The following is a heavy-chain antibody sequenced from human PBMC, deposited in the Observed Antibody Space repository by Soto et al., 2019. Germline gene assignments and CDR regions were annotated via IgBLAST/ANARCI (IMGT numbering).Heavy chain of an antibody. J-gene: IGHJ5*02. CDR2: ISSSSSYI. Sequence: GGSLRLSCAASGFTFSSHNMNCVRQPPGKGLEWVSSISSSSSYIYYADSVKGRFTISRDNAKNSLYLQMNSLRAEDTAVYYCARSANYDYWSGYPPFDPWGQGTLVTVSS. CDR3: ARSANYDYWSGYPPFDP. CDR1: GFTFSSHN. V-gene: IGHV3-21*01. D-gene: IGHD3-3*01.